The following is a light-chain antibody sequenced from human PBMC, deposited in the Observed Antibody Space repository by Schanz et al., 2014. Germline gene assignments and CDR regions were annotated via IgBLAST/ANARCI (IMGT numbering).Light chain of an antibody. Sequence: QSVLTQPASVSGSPGQSITISCTGTSSDVGSYNLVSWYQQHPGKAPNLMIYDVSNRPSGVSNRFSASKSGTSASLAISGLRSEDEAHYYCAAWDDSLSGHWVFGGGTKLTVL. CDR3: AAWDDSLSGHWV. CDR2: DVS. J-gene: IGLJ3*02. V-gene: IGLV2-14*02. CDR1: SSDVGSYNL.